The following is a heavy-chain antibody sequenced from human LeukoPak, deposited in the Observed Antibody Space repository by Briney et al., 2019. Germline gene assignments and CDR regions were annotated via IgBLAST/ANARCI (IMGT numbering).Heavy chain of an antibody. D-gene: IGHD3-22*01. CDR1: GGSVSSGGYY. V-gene: IGHV4-31*03. CDR3: ARTSPRSYYYDSDGYSFDN. CDR2: IYYSGST. Sequence: PSQTLSLTCTVSGGSVSSGGYYWSWIRQHPEKGLEWIGYIYYSGSTYYNPTLKSRVTISVDTSKNQFSLKLNSVTAADTALYYCARTSPRSYYYDSDGYSFDNWGQGTLVTVSS. J-gene: IGHJ4*02.